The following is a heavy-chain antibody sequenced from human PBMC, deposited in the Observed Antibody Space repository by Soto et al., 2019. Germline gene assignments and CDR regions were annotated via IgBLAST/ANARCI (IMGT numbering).Heavy chain of an antibody. D-gene: IGHD7-27*01. CDR3: AKWGLSGHGMDV. Sequence: QVQLVESGGGVVQPGRSLRLSCAASGYIFSNYGMHWVRQAPGKGLEGVAVTSYDGSKKYYADSVKGRFTISKDNSKNTVYLQMNSLRIGDTAVYYWAKWGLSGHGMDVWGQGTTVTVSS. V-gene: IGHV3-30*18. CDR2: TSYDGSKK. J-gene: IGHJ6*02. CDR1: GYIFSNYG.